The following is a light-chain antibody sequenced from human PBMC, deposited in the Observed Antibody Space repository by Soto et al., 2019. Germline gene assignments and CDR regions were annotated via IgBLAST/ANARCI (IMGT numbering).Light chain of an antibody. J-gene: IGLJ3*02. CDR3: AAWDDSLKAVL. CDR1: SSDVGGYNY. Sequence: QSVLTQPPSASGSPGQSVTISCTGTSSDVGGYNYVSWYQQHPGKAPKLMIYEVSKRPSGVPDRFSGSKSGNTASLTVSGLQAEDEADYYCAAWDDSLKAVLFGGGTKLTVL. CDR2: EVS. V-gene: IGLV2-8*01.